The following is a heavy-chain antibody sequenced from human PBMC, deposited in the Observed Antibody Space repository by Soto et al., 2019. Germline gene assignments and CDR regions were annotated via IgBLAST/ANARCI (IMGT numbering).Heavy chain of an antibody. Sequence: QVQLVQSGAEVKKPGASVKVSCKASGYTFTSYAISWVRQAPGQGLEWMGWINAYNGNTNSAQKLQGRVTMTTDTSTNTAYMELRSQRSDDTAVYYCARDTAMALPDAGGQGTLVTVSS. J-gene: IGHJ4*02. CDR3: ARDTAMALPDA. D-gene: IGHD5-18*01. CDR2: INAYNGNT. V-gene: IGHV1-18*01. CDR1: GYTFTSYA.